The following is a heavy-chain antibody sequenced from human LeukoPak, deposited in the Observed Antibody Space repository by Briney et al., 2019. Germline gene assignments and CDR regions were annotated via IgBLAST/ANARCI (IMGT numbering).Heavy chain of an antibody. D-gene: IGHD3-16*01. CDR1: GYSFTNFW. CDR3: ARTPGGDYFDY. J-gene: IGHJ4*02. Sequence: PGESLKISCKASGYSFTNFWIGWVRQMPGKGLEWMGIIYPGASDTRYSPSFQGQVTISADKSINIAYLQWSSLKASDSAMYYCARTPGGDYFDYWGQRTLVTVSS. CDR2: IYPGASDT. V-gene: IGHV5-51*01.